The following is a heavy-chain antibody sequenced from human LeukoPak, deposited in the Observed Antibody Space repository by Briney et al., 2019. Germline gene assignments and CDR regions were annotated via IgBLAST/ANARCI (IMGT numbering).Heavy chain of an antibody. Sequence: GGSLRLSCAASGFTFSSHGMNWVRQAPGKGLEWVSGISPSGGITYYTDSVKGRFTISRDNSKNTQSLQMNSLRAEDTAVYYCAKDEAGIAAADVFRYFDLWGRGTLVTVSS. J-gene: IGHJ2*01. CDR2: ISPSGGIT. CDR1: GFTFSSHG. CDR3: AKDEAGIAAADVFRYFDL. V-gene: IGHV3-23*01. D-gene: IGHD6-13*01.